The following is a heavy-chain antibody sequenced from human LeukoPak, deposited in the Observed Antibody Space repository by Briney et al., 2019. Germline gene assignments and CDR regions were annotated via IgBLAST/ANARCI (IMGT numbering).Heavy chain of an antibody. Sequence: SGGSLRLSCAASGFTFSSYSMNWVRQAPGKGLECIGTIYHSGSTYYNPSLKSRVTISVDTSKNQFSLKLNSVTAADTAVYYCARSLTGYYIGPYYFDFWGQGTLVTVSS. J-gene: IGHJ4*02. CDR2: IYHSGST. CDR3: ARSLTGYYIGPYYFDF. V-gene: IGHV4-38-2*01. D-gene: IGHD3-9*01. CDR1: GFTFSSYS.